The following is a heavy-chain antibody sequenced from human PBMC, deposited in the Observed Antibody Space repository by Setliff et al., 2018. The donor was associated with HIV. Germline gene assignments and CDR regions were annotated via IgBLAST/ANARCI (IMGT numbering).Heavy chain of an antibody. CDR3: ARQIWNESPGYGFDP. Sequence: SETLSLTCTVSGGSINNYFWSWIRQSPGRGLEWIGYIYYSGSTNYNPSLKSRVTISVDTSKNQLSLRLSSVTAADTAVYYCARQIWNESPGYGFDPWGQGTLVTVSS. CDR1: GGSINNYF. CDR2: IYYSGST. J-gene: IGHJ5*02. D-gene: IGHD3-22*01. V-gene: IGHV4-59*08.